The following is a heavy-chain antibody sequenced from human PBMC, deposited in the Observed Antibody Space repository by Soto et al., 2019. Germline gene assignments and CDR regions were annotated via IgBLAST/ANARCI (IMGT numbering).Heavy chain of an antibody. V-gene: IGHV1-46*01. D-gene: IGHD3-22*01. Sequence: QVQLVQSGAEVKKPGASVKVSCKASGYTFTSYYMHWVRQAPGQGLEWMGIINHSGGSTSYAQKCQGRVTMTRDTSTSTVYMELSSLRSEDTAVYYCARDGGGYYDSSGYYSAGMDVWGQGTTVTVSS. CDR1: GYTFTSYY. CDR2: INHSGGST. CDR3: ARDGGGYYDSSGYYSAGMDV. J-gene: IGHJ6*02.